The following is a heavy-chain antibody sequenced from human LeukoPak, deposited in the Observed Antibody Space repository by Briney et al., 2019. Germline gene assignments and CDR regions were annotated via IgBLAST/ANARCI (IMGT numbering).Heavy chain of an antibody. CDR2: IKSKTDGGTT. Sequence: GGSLRLSCAASGFTFSNAWMSWVRQAPGKGLEWVGRIKSKTDGGTTDYAAPVKGRFTISRDDSKNTLYLQMNSLKTEDTAVCYCTTGITMIVVVTVVDYWGQGTLVTVSS. D-gene: IGHD3-22*01. J-gene: IGHJ4*02. CDR3: TTGITMIVVVTVVDY. CDR1: GFTFSNAW. V-gene: IGHV3-15*01.